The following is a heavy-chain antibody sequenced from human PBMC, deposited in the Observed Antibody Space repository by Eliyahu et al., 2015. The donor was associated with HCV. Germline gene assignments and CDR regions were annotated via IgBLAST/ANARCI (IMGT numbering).Heavy chain of an antibody. CDR1: AFTFSGYA. V-gene: IGHV3-48*01. Sequence: EVQLVESGGGLVQPGGSLRLSCAASAFTFSGYAMNWVRQAPGKGLEGISYISTSSSTIYYADSVRGRFTISRDNAKSSLYLQMNSLTADDTAVYYCARREWWFDYWGQGTLVTVSS. CDR3: ARREWWFDY. CDR2: ISTSSSTI. J-gene: IGHJ4*02. D-gene: IGHD2-8*01.